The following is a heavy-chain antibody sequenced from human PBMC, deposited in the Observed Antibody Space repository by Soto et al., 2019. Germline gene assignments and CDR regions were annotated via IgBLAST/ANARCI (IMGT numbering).Heavy chain of an antibody. V-gene: IGHV4-34*01. CDR3: ARAPKVSGSSQTRPDF. CDR1: SGSLSGYY. D-gene: IGHD6-6*01. CDR2: ISQSGNT. Sequence: SETLSLTCSIYSGSLSGYYWSWIRQPPGKGLEWTGEISQSGNTNYSPSLKSRVSISIDTSKKQFSLNLASVSAADTAVYYCARAPKVSGSSQTRPDFWGQGTLVTVSS. J-gene: IGHJ4*02.